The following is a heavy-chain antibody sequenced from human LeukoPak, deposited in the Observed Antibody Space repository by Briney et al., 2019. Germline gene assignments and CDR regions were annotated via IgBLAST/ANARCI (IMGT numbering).Heavy chain of an antibody. D-gene: IGHD2/OR15-2a*01. V-gene: IGHV3-7*01. CDR2: INPDGSQK. CDR1: GFTFTDYW. J-gene: IGHJ4*02. CDR3: AKLLGTVTTYDS. Sequence: GGSLRLSCAASGFTFTDYWMTWVRQAPGKGLEWVASINPDGSQKLYVESVKGRFTISRDNTRRSLYLQMNSLGSDDTAMYYCAKLLGTVTTYDSWGQGTRVTVSS.